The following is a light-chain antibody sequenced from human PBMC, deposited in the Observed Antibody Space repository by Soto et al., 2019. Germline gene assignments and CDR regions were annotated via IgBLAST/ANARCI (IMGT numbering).Light chain of an antibody. CDR2: LDRSGSY. Sequence: QAVVTQSSSASASLGSSVKLTCILSSGHSTYIIAWHQQQPGKAPRFLMTLDRSGSYNRGSGVPDRFSGSSSGADRYLTISNLQFEDEGDYYCETWYSNTHKVSGGGTKVTVL. V-gene: IGLV4-60*02. CDR1: SGHSTYI. CDR3: ETWYSNTHKV. J-gene: IGLJ3*02.